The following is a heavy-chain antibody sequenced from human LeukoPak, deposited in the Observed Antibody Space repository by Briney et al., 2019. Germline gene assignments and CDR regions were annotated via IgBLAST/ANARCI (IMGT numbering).Heavy chain of an antibody. J-gene: IGHJ4*02. Sequence: GGSLRLSCAASGFSFSSYSMNWVRQAPGKGLEWVSSISSSTSYIFYADSVKGRFTISRDNAKNSLYLEMTSLRAEDTAIYYCAKRRADYYGSGRGLNYFDYWGQGTLVTVSS. CDR3: AKRRADYYGSGRGLNYFDY. V-gene: IGHV3-21*04. CDR2: ISSSTSYI. CDR1: GFSFSSYS. D-gene: IGHD3-10*01.